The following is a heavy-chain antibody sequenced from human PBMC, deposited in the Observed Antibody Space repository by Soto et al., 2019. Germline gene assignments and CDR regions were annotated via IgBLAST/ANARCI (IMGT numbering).Heavy chain of an antibody. D-gene: IGHD4-4*01. CDR3: ARETTVTLGDYYYYGMDV. J-gene: IGHJ6*02. CDR1: GFTFSDYY. CDR2: ISSSSSYT. Sequence: QVQLVESGGGLVKPGGSLRLSCAASGFTFSDYYMSWIRQAPGKGLEWVSYISSSSSYTNYADSVKGRFTISRDNAKNSLYLQMNSLRAEDTAVYYCARETTVTLGDYYYYGMDVWGQGTTVTVSS. V-gene: IGHV3-11*06.